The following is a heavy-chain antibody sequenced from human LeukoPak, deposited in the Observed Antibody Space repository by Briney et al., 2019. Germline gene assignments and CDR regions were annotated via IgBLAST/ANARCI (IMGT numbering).Heavy chain of an antibody. Sequence: SETLSLTCTVSGGSISSSYYYWGWIRQPPGKGLEWIGNIYYTGSTYYNPSLQSRITISVDTSKNQFSLKLSSVTATDTAIYYCARIWLPYNWFDPWGQGTLVTVSS. V-gene: IGHV4-39*01. CDR1: GGSISSSYYY. CDR2: IYYTGST. D-gene: IGHD3-9*01. CDR3: ARIWLPYNWFDP. J-gene: IGHJ5*02.